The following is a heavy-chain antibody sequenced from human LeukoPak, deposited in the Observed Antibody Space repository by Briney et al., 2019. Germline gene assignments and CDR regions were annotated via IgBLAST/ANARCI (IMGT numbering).Heavy chain of an antibody. D-gene: IGHD2-2*01. CDR3: ARGPRSIVVVPAEGYFDY. CDR1: GGSFSGYY. CDR2: IIHSGST. J-gene: IGHJ4*02. V-gene: IGHV4-34*01. Sequence: PSETLSLTCAVYGGSFSGYYWSWIRQPPGKGLEWIGEIIHSGSTNYNPSLKSRVTISVDTSKNQFSLKLSSVTAADTAVYYCARGPRSIVVVPAEGYFDYWGQGTLVTVSS.